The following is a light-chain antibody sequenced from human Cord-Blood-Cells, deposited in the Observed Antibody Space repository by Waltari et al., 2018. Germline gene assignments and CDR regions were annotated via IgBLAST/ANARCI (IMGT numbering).Light chain of an antibody. J-gene: IGKJ1*01. CDR2: AAS. Sequence: DIQMTQSPSSLSASVGDRVTITCPASQSISSYLNWYQQKPGKAPKLLIYAASSLQSGVPSRFSGSGSGTDFTLTISRLQPEDFATYYCQQSYSTLTWTFGQGTKVEIK. CDR1: QSISSY. CDR3: QQSYSTLTWT. V-gene: IGKV1-39*01.